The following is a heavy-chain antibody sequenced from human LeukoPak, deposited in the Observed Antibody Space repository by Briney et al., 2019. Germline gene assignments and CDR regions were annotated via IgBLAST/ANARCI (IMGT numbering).Heavy chain of an antibody. V-gene: IGHV4-59*08. CDR3: ARARIAAADKLYWYFDL. Sequence: PSETLSLTCTVSGGSISSYHWSWIRQPPGKGLEWIGDIYYSGSTNYNPSLKSRVTISVDTSKNQFSLKLSSVTAADTAVYYCARARIAAADKLYWYFDLWGRGTLVTVSS. D-gene: IGHD6-13*01. J-gene: IGHJ2*01. CDR1: GGSISSYH. CDR2: IYYSGST.